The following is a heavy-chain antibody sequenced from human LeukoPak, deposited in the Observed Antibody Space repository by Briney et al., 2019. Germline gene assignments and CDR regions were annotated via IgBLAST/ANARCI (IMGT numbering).Heavy chain of an antibody. D-gene: IGHD2-15*01. CDR3: AKGSGSSCYSPCDY. CDR2: ICANDGIT. Sequence: GGSLRLSCAASGLTLRNYAMSWVRQAPGKGLEWDSVICANDGITYYADAVRGRFTISGDNSKDTLYLQMDSLRAEDTAVYYCAKGSGSSCYSPCDYWGQGILVTVSS. CDR1: GLTLRNYA. V-gene: IGHV3-23*01. J-gene: IGHJ4*02.